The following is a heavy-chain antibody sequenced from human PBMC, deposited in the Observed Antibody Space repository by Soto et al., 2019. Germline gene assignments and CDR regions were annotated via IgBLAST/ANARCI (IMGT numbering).Heavy chain of an antibody. CDR1: GYTFTGYY. Sequence: ASVKVSCKASGYTFTGYYMHWVRQAPGQGLEWMGWINPNSGGTNYAQKFQGWVTMTRDTSISTAYMELSRLRSDDTAVYYCARDRRSALQVLRYFDPTYYMDVWGKGTTVTVSS. CDR2: INPNSGGT. D-gene: IGHD3-9*01. V-gene: IGHV1-2*04. J-gene: IGHJ6*03. CDR3: ARDRRSALQVLRYFDPTYYMDV.